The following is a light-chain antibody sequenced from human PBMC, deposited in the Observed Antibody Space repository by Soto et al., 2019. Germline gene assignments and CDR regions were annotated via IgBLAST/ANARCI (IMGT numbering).Light chain of an antibody. CDR1: SSDVGGYNY. J-gene: IGLJ1*01. CDR3: ASYTSRGTRV. CDR2: EVT. V-gene: IGLV2-14*01. Sequence: QSALTQPASVSGSPGQSITISCTGTSSDVGGYNYVSWYQQRPGKAPKFMIYEVTNRPSGVSNRFSGSKSGNTASLTISGLQAEDEADYYCASYTSRGTRVFGTATKVTVL.